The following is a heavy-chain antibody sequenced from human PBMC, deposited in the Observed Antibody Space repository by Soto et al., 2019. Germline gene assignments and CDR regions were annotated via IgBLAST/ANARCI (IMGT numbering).Heavy chain of an antibody. CDR2: INPNSGGT. CDR3: ARGGGYYDSSGYVTRSGGMDV. Sequence: QVQLVQSGAEVKKPGASVKVSCKASGYTFTGYYMHWVRQAPGQGLEWMGWINPNSGGTNYAQKFQGWVTRPRDTSISTAYMERSRLRSDDTAVYYCARGGGYYDSSGYVTRSGGMDVWGQGTTVTVSS. D-gene: IGHD3-22*01. J-gene: IGHJ6*02. CDR1: GYTFTGYY. V-gene: IGHV1-2*04.